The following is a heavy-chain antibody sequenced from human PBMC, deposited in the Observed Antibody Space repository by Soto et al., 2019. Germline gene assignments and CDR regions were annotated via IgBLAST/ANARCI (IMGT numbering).Heavy chain of an antibody. Sequence: SETLSLTCTVSGGSISSYYWSWIRQPPGKGLEWIGYIYYSGSTNYNPSLKSRVTISVDTSKNQFSLKLSSVTAADTAVYYCARSQYSSGWHRGVNAYYFDYWGQGTLVTVSS. J-gene: IGHJ4*02. V-gene: IGHV4-59*08. D-gene: IGHD6-19*01. CDR3: ARSQYSSGWHRGVNAYYFDY. CDR1: GGSISSYY. CDR2: IYYSGST.